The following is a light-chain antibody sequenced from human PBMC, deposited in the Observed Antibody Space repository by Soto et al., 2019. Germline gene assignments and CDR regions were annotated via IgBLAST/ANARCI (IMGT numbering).Light chain of an antibody. CDR2: GAS. V-gene: IGKV3-15*01. CDR1: QSVSSN. J-gene: IGKJ1*01. CDR3: QQYNNWPRT. Sequence: EIVMTQSPATLSVSPGERATLSCRASQSVSSNLAWYQQKPGQAPRLLIYGASTRAPGIPARFSGSGYGTEFTLTISSLQSEDFAVYYCQQYNNWPRTFGQGTKVEIK.